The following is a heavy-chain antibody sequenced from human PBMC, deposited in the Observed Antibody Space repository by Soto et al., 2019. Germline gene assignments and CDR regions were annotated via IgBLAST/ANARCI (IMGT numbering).Heavy chain of an antibody. Sequence: EVQLVESGGGLVQPGGSLRLSCAASGFTFSSDWMHWVRQAPGKGLVWVSRIKSDGSSTNYADSVKGRLTITRDNAKNRLVLQINSLRAEDTAVYYCARGGSGYYLTYWGQGTMVTVSS. J-gene: IGHJ4*02. CDR3: ARGGSGYYLTY. CDR2: IKSDGSST. V-gene: IGHV3-74*01. CDR1: GFTFSSDW. D-gene: IGHD3-3*01.